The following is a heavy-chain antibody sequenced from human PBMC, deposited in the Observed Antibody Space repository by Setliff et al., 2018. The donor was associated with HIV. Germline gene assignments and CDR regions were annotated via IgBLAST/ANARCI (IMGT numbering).Heavy chain of an antibody. Sequence: ASVKVSCKASGYIFTGYYIHWVRQAPGQGLEWMGRINPDTGDTNYAQKFQGRVTLTRDTSISTAHMELSRLRSADTAVYYCARRIDNSGSLPAKNWFDTWGQGRLVTVSS. D-gene: IGHD3-10*01. CDR1: GYIFTGYY. V-gene: IGHV1-2*06. J-gene: IGHJ5*02. CDR2: INPDTGDT. CDR3: ARRIDNSGSLPAKNWFDT.